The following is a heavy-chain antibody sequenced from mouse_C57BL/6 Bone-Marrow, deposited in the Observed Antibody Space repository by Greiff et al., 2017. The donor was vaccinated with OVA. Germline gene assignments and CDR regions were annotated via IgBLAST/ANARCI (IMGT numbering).Heavy chain of an antibody. CDR2: IDPADGDT. CDR3: TTDYYGSSYVPFAY. J-gene: IGHJ3*01. Sequence: VQLQQSGAELVRPGASVKLSCTASGFTITDDYMHWVKQRPEQGLEWIGWIDPADGDTEYTSKFKGKATLTADTSSNTAYLQLSSLTSEDTAVDYCTTDYYGSSYVPFAYWGQGTLVTVSA. V-gene: IGHV14-4*01. CDR1: GFTITDDY. D-gene: IGHD1-1*01.